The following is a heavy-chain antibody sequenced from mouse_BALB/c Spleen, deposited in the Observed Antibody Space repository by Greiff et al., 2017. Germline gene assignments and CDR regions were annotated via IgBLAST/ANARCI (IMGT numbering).Heavy chain of an antibody. CDR1: GFTFSSYA. CDR2: ISSGGST. V-gene: IGHV5-6-5*01. CDR3: AREGGDVFAY. J-gene: IGHJ3*01. Sequence: EVQGVESGGGLVKPGGSLKLSCAASGFTFSSYAMSWVRQTPEKRLEWVASISSGGSTYYPDSVKGRFTISRDNARNILYLQMSSLRSEDTAMYYCAREGGDVFAYWGQGTLVTVSA.